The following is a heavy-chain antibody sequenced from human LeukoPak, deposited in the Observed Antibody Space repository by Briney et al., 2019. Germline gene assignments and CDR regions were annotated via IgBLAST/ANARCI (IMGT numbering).Heavy chain of an antibody. CDR2: ISGRGDTT. CDR3: AKSMVRGIIILDLDH. V-gene: IGHV3-23*01. J-gene: IGHJ4*02. D-gene: IGHD3-10*01. Sequence: GGSLRLSCAASGFTFSSYAMTWVRQAPGKGLEWVSAISGRGDTTYYADSVRGRFTISRDNSRNTLYLQMNSLRAEDTAVYYCAKSMVRGIIILDLDHWGQGTLVTVSS. CDR1: GFTFSSYA.